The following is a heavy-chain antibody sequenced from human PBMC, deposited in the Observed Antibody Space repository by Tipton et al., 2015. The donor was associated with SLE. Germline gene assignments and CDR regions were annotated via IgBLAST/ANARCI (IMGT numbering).Heavy chain of an antibody. CDR2: TRNDGRNK. J-gene: IGHJ4*02. CDR1: GFIFNSHG. CDR3: AKFPSSAYGDYWY. Sequence: SLRLSCAASGFIFNSHGMHWVRQAPGKGLQWVAFTRNDGRNKYYADSVKGRFTITRDISKNTLYLQMSSLKTEDTAVYYCAKFPSSAYGDYWYWSQGTLVTVSS. D-gene: IGHD4-17*01. V-gene: IGHV3-30*02.